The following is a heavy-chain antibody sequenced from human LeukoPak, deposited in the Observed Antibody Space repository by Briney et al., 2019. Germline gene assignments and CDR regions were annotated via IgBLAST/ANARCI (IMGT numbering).Heavy chain of an antibody. CDR2: IYYSGST. CDR1: GGSISSSSYY. Sequence: SETLSLTCTVSGGSISSSSYYWGWIRQPPGKGLEWIGSIYYSGSTYYNPSLKSRVTISVDTSKNQFSLKLSSVTAADTAVYYCVRDGRSFSGWFDPWSQGTLVTVSS. CDR3: VRDGRSFSGWFDP. D-gene: IGHD1-26*01. V-gene: IGHV4-39*07. J-gene: IGHJ5*02.